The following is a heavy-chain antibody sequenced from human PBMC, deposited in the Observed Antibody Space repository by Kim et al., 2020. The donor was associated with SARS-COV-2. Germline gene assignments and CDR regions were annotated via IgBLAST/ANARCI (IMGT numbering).Heavy chain of an antibody. D-gene: IGHD3-22*01. CDR2: IYTSGST. CDR3: ARDPGYDSSGPFFFDY. J-gene: IGHJ4*02. Sequence: SETLSLTCTVSGGSISSYYWSWIRQPAGKGLEWIGRIYTSGSTNYNPSLKSRVTMSVDTSKNQFSLKLSSVTAADTAVYYCARDPGYDSSGPFFFDYWGQGTLVTVSS. V-gene: IGHV4-4*07. CDR1: GGSISSYY.